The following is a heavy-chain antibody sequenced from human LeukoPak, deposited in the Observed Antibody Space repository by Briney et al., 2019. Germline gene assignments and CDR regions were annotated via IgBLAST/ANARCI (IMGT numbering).Heavy chain of an antibody. V-gene: IGHV3-66*02. CDR1: GFTVSSNY. D-gene: IGHD1-26*01. J-gene: IGHJ4*02. Sequence: GGSLRLSCAASGFTVSSNYMSWVRQAPGKGLEWVSVIYSGGSTYYADSVKGRFTISRDNSKNTLYLQMNSLRAEDTAVHYCARDFTDPVGATRVYYFDYWGQGTLVTVSS. CDR2: IYSGGST. CDR3: ARDFTDPVGATRVYYFDY.